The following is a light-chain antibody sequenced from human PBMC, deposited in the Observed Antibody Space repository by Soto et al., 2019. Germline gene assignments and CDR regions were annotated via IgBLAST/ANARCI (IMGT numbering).Light chain of an antibody. Sequence: AIRMTQSPSSFSASTGDRVTITCRASQGISSYLAWYQQKPGKAPKLLIYAASTSQSGVPSRFSGSGSGTDFTLTISCLQSEDFATYYCHQYYSYPFTFGPGTKVDIK. CDR1: QGISSY. CDR3: HQYYSYPFT. J-gene: IGKJ3*01. CDR2: AAS. V-gene: IGKV1-8*01.